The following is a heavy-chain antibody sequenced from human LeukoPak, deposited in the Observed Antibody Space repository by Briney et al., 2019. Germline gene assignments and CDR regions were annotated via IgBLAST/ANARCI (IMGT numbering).Heavy chain of an antibody. V-gene: IGHV3-21*01. Sequence: GGSLRLSCAASGFTFSSYSMNWVRQAPGGGLGWVSSISSSSSYIYYADSVKGRFTISRDNTKNSLYLQMNSLRAEDTAVYYCASFGGSGSYSLDYWGQGTLVTVSS. CDR2: ISSSSSYI. D-gene: IGHD3-10*01. J-gene: IGHJ4*02. CDR1: GFTFSSYS. CDR3: ASFGGSGSYSLDY.